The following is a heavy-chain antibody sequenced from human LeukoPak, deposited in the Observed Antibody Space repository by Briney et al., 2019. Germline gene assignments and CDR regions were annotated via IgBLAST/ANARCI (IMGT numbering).Heavy chain of an antibody. J-gene: IGHJ3*02. Sequence: PSETLSLTCTVSGGSISSYYWSWIRQPAGKGLEWIGRIYTSGSTNYNPSLKSRVTISVDTSKNQFSLKLSSVTAADTAVYYCARALLGDYVWGSYRSDAFDIWGQGTMVTVSS. V-gene: IGHV4-4*07. CDR3: ARALLGDYVWGSYRSDAFDI. CDR1: GGSISSYY. CDR2: IYTSGST. D-gene: IGHD3-16*02.